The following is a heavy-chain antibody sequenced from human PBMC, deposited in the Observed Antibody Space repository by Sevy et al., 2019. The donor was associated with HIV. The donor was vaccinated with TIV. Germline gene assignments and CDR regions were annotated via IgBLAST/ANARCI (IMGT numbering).Heavy chain of an antibody. D-gene: IGHD2-8*01. CDR3: AREGCTRPHDY. Sequence: GVSLRLSCAVSGFNFNIYSMSWVRQAPGKGLEWVSTLSFGCGKINYADSVKGRFIISRDESKNTLYLQMNSLRAEDTAVYFCAREGCTRPHDYWGQGTLVTVSS. J-gene: IGHJ4*02. V-gene: IGHV3-23*01. CDR1: GFNFNIYS. CDR2: LSFGCGKI.